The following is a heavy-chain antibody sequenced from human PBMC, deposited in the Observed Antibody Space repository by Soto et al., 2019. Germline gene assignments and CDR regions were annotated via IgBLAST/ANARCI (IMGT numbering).Heavy chain of an antibody. V-gene: IGHV3-30*18. CDR2: ISYDGSNK. Sequence: GGSLRLSCAASGFTFSSYGMHWVRQAPGKGLEWVAVISYDGSNKYYADSVKGRFTISRDNSKNTLYLQMNSLRAEDTAVYYCAKDGLAAAGTWPMFDYWGQGTLVTVSS. J-gene: IGHJ4*02. D-gene: IGHD6-13*01. CDR3: AKDGLAAAGTWPMFDY. CDR1: GFTFSSYG.